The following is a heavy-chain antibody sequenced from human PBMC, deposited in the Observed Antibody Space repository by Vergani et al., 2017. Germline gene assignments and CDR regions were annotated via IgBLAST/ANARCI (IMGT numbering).Heavy chain of an antibody. V-gene: IGHV3-33*01. CDR1: GFTFSTYA. CDR3: VREXSYCGSTTCRNPSYVYYYHMDV. J-gene: IGHJ6*03. D-gene: IGHD2-21*01. Sequence: QVQLVESGGGVVQPGRSLRLSCTSSGFTFSTYAMHWVRQAPGKGLEWVAIIYYDGSKKYYADSVKGRVTISRDNSRNTLDLLMSSLRAGDTAIYYCVREXSYCGSTTCRNPSYVYYYHMDVWGEGTTVTVSS. CDR2: IYYDGSKK.